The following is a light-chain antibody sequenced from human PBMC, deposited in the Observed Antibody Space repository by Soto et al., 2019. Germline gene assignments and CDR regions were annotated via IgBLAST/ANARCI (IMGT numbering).Light chain of an antibody. Sequence: DIQMTQSPSTLSASVGDRVTITCRASQSINNWLAWYQQKPGKAPKLLIYKTSDLESGVPSRFSGSGSGTESSLTISSLQPDDFATYYCQQYKSFSLTFGGGTRVVVK. CDR3: QQYKSFSLT. CDR1: QSINNW. V-gene: IGKV1-5*03. J-gene: IGKJ4*01. CDR2: KTS.